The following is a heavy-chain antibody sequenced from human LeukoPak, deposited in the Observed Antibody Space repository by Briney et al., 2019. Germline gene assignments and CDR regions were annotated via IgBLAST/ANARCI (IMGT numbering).Heavy chain of an antibody. D-gene: IGHD5-18*01. Sequence: PGGSLRLSCAASGFTFSTYSMNWVRQAPGKGLEWVSSISGSSSYIYYADSVRRRFTISRDNAKNSLYLQMNSLSAEDTAVYYCARGQSYGWFDPWGQGTLVTVSS. V-gene: IGHV3-21*01. CDR2: ISGSSSYI. CDR3: ARGQSYGWFDP. J-gene: IGHJ5*02. CDR1: GFTFSTYS.